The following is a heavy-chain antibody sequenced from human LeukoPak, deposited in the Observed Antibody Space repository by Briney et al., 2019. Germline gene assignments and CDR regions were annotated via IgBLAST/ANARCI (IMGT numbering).Heavy chain of an antibody. CDR1: GFTFSSYA. V-gene: IGHV3-23*01. Sequence: GGFLRLSCAASGFTFSSYAMSWVRQAPGKGLEWVSAISGSGGSTYYADSVKGRFTISRDNSKNTLYLQMNSLRAEDTAVYYCATQILLFNIDYGGEGTLVTVSS. D-gene: IGHD2/OR15-2a*01. J-gene: IGHJ4*02. CDR3: ATQILLFNIDY. CDR2: ISGSGGST.